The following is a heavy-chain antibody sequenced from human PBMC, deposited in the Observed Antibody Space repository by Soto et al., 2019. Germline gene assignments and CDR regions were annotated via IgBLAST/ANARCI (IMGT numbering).Heavy chain of an antibody. Sequence: QVQLVESGGGVVQPGRSLRLSCAASGFTFSSYAMHWVRQAPGKGLEWVAVISYDGSNKYYADSVKGRFTISRDNSKNTLYLQMNSLRAEDTAVYYCARDFWDYGDYPGGMDVWGQGTTVTVSS. D-gene: IGHD4-17*01. CDR3: ARDFWDYGDYPGGMDV. CDR2: ISYDGSNK. J-gene: IGHJ6*02. V-gene: IGHV3-30-3*01. CDR1: GFTFSSYA.